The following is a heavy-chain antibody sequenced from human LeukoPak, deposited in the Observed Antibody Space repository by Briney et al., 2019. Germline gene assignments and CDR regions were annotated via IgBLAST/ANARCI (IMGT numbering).Heavy chain of an antibody. CDR3: ATAFYYYGSGSHTLDY. CDR2: FDPEDGET. V-gene: IGHV1-24*01. Sequence: ASVKVSCKVSGYTLTELSMHWVRQAPGKGLEWMGGFDPEDGETIYAQKFQGRVTMTEDTSTDTAYMELSSLRSEDTAVYYCATAFYYYGSGSHTLDYWGQGTLVTASS. J-gene: IGHJ4*02. D-gene: IGHD3-10*01. CDR1: GYTLTELS.